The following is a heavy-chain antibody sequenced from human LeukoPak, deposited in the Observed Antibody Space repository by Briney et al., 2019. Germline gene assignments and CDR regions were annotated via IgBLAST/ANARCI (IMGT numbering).Heavy chain of an antibody. V-gene: IGHV1-2*02. CDR2: INPNSGGT. Sequence: ASVTVSFKSSGYTFTCYYMHWVRQAPGQGLEGMGWINPNSGGTNYAQKFQGRVTMTRDTSISAAYMELSRLRSDDTAVYYCARDGVYSTNFDAFDIWGQGTMVTVSS. CDR3: ARDGVYSTNFDAFDI. J-gene: IGHJ3*02. D-gene: IGHD6-13*01. CDR1: GYTFTCYY.